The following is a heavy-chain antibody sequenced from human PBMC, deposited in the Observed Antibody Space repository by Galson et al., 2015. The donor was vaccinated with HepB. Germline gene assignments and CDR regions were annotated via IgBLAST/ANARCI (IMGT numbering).Heavy chain of an antibody. CDR1: GASVSTNY. V-gene: IGHV4-59*08. D-gene: IGHD1-1*01. CDR3: ATTATTGGRVPLDY. Sequence: SETLSLTCNVSGASVSTNYWAWVRQPPGKGLEWIGYIYYSRSTNYSPSHKSRGTIFVDTSKNQLSLRLSSVTAADTGVYYCATTATTGGRVPLDYWGQGTLVTVSS. CDR2: IYYSRST. J-gene: IGHJ4*02.